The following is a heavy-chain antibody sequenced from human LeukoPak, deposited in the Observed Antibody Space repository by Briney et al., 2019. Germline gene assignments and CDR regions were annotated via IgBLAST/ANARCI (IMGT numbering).Heavy chain of an antibody. J-gene: IGHJ4*02. Sequence: GGSLTLSCAASGFTFSSCWMHWVCQAPEKGRVWVADIKCDGSEKYYVDSVKGRLSISRDNAKNSLYLQVNSLRAEDMTVYYCVRGQSSHFDYWGQGTLVTVSS. CDR2: IKCDGSEK. CDR3: VRGQSSHFDY. V-gene: IGHV3-52*01. CDR1: GFTFSSCW. D-gene: IGHD6-6*01.